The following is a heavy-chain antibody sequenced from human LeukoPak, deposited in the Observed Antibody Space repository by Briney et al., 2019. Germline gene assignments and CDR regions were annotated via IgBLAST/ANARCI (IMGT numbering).Heavy chain of an antibody. CDR3: ARDVDTAMAQDY. J-gene: IGHJ4*02. CDR1: GFTVSSNY. D-gene: IGHD5-18*01. V-gene: IGHV3-66*01. CDR2: IYSGGST. Sequence: GGSLRLSCAASGFTVSSNYMRRVRQAPGKELEWVSVIYSGGSTYYADSVKGRFTISRDNSKNTLYLQMNSLRAEDTAVYYCARDVDTAMAQDYWGQGTLVTVSS.